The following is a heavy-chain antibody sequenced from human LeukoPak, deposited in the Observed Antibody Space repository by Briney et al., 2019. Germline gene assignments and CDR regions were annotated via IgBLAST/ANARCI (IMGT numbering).Heavy chain of an antibody. D-gene: IGHD1-1*01. V-gene: IGHV3-23*01. Sequence: GGSLRLSCAASGFIFSAFGMTWVRQPPGKGLEWVSAINSGGGVTYYADSVKGRFTNSRDNSENTLFLQMDSLRAEDTAVYFCASSMGFWNAEFTSITDWGQGTQVTVSS. CDR1: GFIFSAFG. CDR2: INSGGGVT. CDR3: ASSMGFWNAEFTSITD. J-gene: IGHJ4*02.